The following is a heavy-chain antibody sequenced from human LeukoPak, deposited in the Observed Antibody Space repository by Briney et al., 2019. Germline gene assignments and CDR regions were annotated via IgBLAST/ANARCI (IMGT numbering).Heavy chain of an antibody. J-gene: IGHJ5*02. CDR3: TSLDNYIFPA. CDR2: IYYTGST. Sequence: SETLSLTCTVSGGSISSYYWSWIRQPPGKGLEWIGYIYYTGSTSYNPSLKSRVTISVETSKNQFSLNLGSVTAADTAVYYCTSLDNYIFPAWGQGTLVSVSS. CDR1: GGSISSYY. D-gene: IGHD4-11*01. V-gene: IGHV4-59*01.